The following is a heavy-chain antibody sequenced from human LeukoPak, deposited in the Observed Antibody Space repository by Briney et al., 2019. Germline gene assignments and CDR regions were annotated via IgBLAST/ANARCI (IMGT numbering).Heavy chain of an antibody. CDR1: GYTFTSYY. CDR2: INSSAGST. J-gene: IGHJ4*02. Sequence: GASVKVSCKASGYTFTSYYMHWLRQAPRQGLEWMGIINSSAGSTSYAQKFQGRVTMTRDTSTSTVYMELSSLRSEDTAVYYCAIDRAIFGVVTYNYFDYWGQGTLVTVSS. CDR3: AIDRAIFGVVTYNYFDY. D-gene: IGHD3-3*01. V-gene: IGHV1-46*01.